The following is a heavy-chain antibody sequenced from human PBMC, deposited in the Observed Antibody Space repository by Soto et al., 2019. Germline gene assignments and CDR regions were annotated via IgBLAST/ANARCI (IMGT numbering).Heavy chain of an antibody. CDR1: GFTFSSYG. J-gene: IGHJ3*02. D-gene: IGHD1-1*01. CDR2: IWYDGSNK. Sequence: QVQLVESGGGVVQPGRSLRLSCAASGFTFSSYGMHWVRQAPGKGLEWVAGIWYDGSNKYYAGSLKGRFTISRDSSKKTTYLQINSLRAEDTAVDYCARDYHPAKRVDAFDMWGQATMVTVSS. CDR3: ARDYHPAKRVDAFDM. V-gene: IGHV3-33*01.